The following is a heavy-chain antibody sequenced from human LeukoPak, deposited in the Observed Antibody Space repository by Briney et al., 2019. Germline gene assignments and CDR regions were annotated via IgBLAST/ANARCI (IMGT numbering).Heavy chain of an antibody. CDR2: IYSSGST. CDR3: ARDFSF. J-gene: IGHJ4*02. V-gene: IGHV4-61*02. D-gene: IGHD3-3*01. CDR1: GGSISSGSFH. Sequence: PSQTLSLTCTVSGGSISSGSFHWNWIRQPAGKGLEWIGLIYSSGSTNYNPSLKSRVTISLDTSKNQFYLNLISVTAADTALYYCARDFSFWDQGTLVTVSS.